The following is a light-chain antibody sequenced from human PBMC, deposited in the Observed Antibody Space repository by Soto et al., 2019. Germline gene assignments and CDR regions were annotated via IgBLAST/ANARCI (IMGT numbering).Light chain of an antibody. Sequence: DIQLTQSPSALSASVGDRVTITCRASQSVTSWLAWYQQKPGKAPKLLIYKASNLESGVPSRFSGSGYGTEFTLTLSSLQPDDFATYYCKQYKSFPRTFGQGTKLE. CDR1: QSVTSW. CDR3: KQYKSFPRT. J-gene: IGKJ2*01. V-gene: IGKV1-5*03. CDR2: KAS.